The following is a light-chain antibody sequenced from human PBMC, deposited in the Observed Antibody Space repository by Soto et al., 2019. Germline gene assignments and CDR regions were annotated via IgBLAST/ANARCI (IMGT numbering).Light chain of an antibody. CDR3: QRYGSSPLYA. CDR2: GTS. Sequence: EIVLTQSPGTLSLSPGERGTFSCRASQSVNSDYLAWYQQRPGLAPRLLIYGTSNRATGIPDRFSGSGSGTDFTLTINTLEPEDFAVYYCQRYGSSPLYAFGQGTKLEIK. V-gene: IGKV3-20*01. J-gene: IGKJ2*01. CDR1: QSVNSDY.